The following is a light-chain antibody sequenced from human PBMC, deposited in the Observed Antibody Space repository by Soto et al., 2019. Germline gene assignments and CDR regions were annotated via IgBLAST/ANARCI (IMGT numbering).Light chain of an antibody. CDR2: GTS. J-gene: IGKJ4*01. Sequence: EILLTQSPGPLSLSPGARATLSCSASQYVSTTFFAWYQQRPGQAPRLLLHGTSNRATGIPDGFRGRGSGTDFSLTVSRPEPEVLAVYYCQQYGSSPLACGGGTRMVIK. V-gene: IGKV3-20*01. CDR3: QQYGSSPLA. CDR1: QYVSTTF.